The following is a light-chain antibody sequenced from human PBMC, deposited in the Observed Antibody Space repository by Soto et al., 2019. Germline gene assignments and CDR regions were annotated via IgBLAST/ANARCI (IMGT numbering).Light chain of an antibody. Sequence: EIVLTQSPGTLSLSPWERATLSCRASQSVSSSYLAWYQQKPGQPPRLLIYGASSRATGIPDRFSGSGSGTDFTLTISRLEPEDFAVYYCQHHGGSPITFGQGTRLEIK. CDR2: GAS. CDR3: QHHGGSPIT. V-gene: IGKV3-20*01. CDR1: QSVSSSY. J-gene: IGKJ5*01.